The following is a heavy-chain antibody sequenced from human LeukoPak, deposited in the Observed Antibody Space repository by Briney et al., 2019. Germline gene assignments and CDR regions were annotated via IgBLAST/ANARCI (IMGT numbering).Heavy chain of an antibody. V-gene: IGHV4-4*02. CDR2: IYHGGST. Sequence: SETLSLTCAVSGGSISNTNWWIWVRQPPGKGLEWIGEIYHGGSTNYNPSLKSRVTISVDKSKNQFSLKLTSVTAADTAVYYCASDHRTYVGYWGQGTLVTVSS. CDR1: GGSISNTNW. J-gene: IGHJ4*02. D-gene: IGHD3-16*01. CDR3: ASDHRTYVGY.